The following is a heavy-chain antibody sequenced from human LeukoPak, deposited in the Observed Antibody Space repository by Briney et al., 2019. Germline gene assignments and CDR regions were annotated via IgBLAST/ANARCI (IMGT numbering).Heavy chain of an antibody. CDR3: AKRGVVIRVFLVGFHKEAYYFDS. D-gene: IGHD3-10*01. Sequence: GGSLRLSCAVSGITLSNYGMSWIRQAPGKGLKWVAGLSGSGGGTNYADSVQGRFTISRDNPKNTLYLQMNSLRAEDTAVYFCAKRGVVIRVFLVGFHKEAYYFDSWGQGALVTVSS. J-gene: IGHJ4*02. V-gene: IGHV3-23*01. CDR1: GITLSNYG. CDR2: LSGSGGGT.